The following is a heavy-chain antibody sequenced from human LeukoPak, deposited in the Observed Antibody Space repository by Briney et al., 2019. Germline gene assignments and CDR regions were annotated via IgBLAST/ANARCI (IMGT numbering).Heavy chain of an antibody. J-gene: IGHJ4*02. V-gene: IGHV4-61*01. CDR3: ARMGAIAGASANPDF. CDR2: IYYSGST. CDR1: GGSISSSSYY. D-gene: IGHD1-20*01. Sequence: SETLSLTCTVSGGSISSSSYYWSWIRQPPGKGLEWIGYIYYSGSTNYNPSLKSRVTISVDTSKNQFSLHLRSVTAADTAVYYCARMGAIAGASANPDFWGQGTLVSVSS.